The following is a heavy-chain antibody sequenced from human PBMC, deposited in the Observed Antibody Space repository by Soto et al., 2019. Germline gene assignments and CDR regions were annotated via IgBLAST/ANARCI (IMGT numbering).Heavy chain of an antibody. CDR3: AKWGHYDILTGYYFDY. V-gene: IGHV3-23*01. J-gene: IGHJ4*02. D-gene: IGHD3-9*01. Sequence: PGGSLRLSCAASGFTFSSYAMSWVRQAPGKGLEWVSAISGSGGSTYYADSVKGRFTISRDNSKNTLYPQMNSLRAEDTAVYYCAKWGHYDILTGYYFDYWGQGTLVTVSS. CDR2: ISGSGGST. CDR1: GFTFSSYA.